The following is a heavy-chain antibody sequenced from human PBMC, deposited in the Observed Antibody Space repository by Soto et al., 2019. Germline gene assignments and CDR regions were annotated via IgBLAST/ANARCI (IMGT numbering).Heavy chain of an antibody. CDR1: GYSFTRSD. J-gene: IGHJ6*02. CDR2: ISTATGYT. V-gene: IGHV1-3*04. CDR3: ARVGMDV. Sequence: QVQLVQSGAEVKKPGASVKVSCKASGYSFTRSDMHWVRQAPGQRPEWMGWISTATGYTKYSENFQGRVTITRDTSASTAYMALSRLRSEDTAVYYCARVGMDVWGQGTTVTVSS.